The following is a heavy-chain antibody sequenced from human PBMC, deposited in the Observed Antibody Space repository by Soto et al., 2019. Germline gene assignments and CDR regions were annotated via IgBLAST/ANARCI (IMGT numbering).Heavy chain of an antibody. J-gene: IGHJ5*02. Sequence: QLQLQGSGPGLVKPSETLSLTCTVSGVSISSTNYYWGWIRQPPGKGLEWIGTIYYTGKTYYNSSLERRVTMSTDTSKKQFSLRLNSMTAADTAVYYCARSYSTGSIPNWFDPWGRGTLVTVSS. CDR3: ARSYSTGSIPNWFDP. CDR1: GVSISSTNYY. V-gene: IGHV4-39*01. D-gene: IGHD6-25*01. CDR2: IYYTGKT.